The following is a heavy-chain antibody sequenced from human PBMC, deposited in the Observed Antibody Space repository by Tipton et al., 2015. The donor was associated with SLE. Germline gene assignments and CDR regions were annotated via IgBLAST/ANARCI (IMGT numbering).Heavy chain of an antibody. CDR3: ARDPVETGFDY. J-gene: IGHJ4*02. CDR2: IYYSGST. CDR1: GGSISSGGYY. V-gene: IGHV4-31*03. D-gene: IGHD5-24*01. Sequence: TLSLTCTISGGSISSGGYYWSWIRQHPGKGLEWIGYIYYSGSTYYNPSLKSRVTISVDTSKNQFSLKLSSVTAADTAVYYCARDPVETGFDYWGQGTLVTVSS.